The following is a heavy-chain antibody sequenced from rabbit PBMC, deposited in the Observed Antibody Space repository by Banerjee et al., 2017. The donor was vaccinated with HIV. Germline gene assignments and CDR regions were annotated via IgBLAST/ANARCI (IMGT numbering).Heavy chain of an antibody. Sequence: QSLGESGGGLVKPGGSLTLTCKASGFDFSGNALCWFRQAPGKGLEWIACINTSSGNTVYASWAKGRFTISKTSSTTVTLQMTSLTAADTATYFCARDLAGVTGWNFGLWGQGTLVTVS. D-gene: IGHD4-1*01. CDR1: GFDFSGNA. V-gene: IGHV1S40*01. CDR3: ARDLAGVTGWNFGL. J-gene: IGHJ4*01. CDR2: INTSSGNT.